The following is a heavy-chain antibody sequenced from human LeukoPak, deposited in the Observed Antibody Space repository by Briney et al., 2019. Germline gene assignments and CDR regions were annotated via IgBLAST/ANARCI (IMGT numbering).Heavy chain of an antibody. J-gene: IGHJ5*02. CDR2: ISTSSSYT. Sequence: GGSLRLSCPASAFTFSGYSINWVRQAPGKVLEWVASISTSSSYTNYADSVKGRFTISRDNAKKSLHLQMNSLRAEDTAVYYCVRGREWVAASNNWFDPWGKGTLVTVSS. CDR1: AFTFSGYS. CDR3: VRGREWVAASNNWFDP. D-gene: IGHD2-15*01. V-gene: IGHV3-21*01.